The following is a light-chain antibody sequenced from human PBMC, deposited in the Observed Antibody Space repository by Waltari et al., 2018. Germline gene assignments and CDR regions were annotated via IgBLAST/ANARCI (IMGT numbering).Light chain of an antibody. CDR3: QQYYSTPWT. Sequence: DIVMTQSPDSLAVSLGERATINCKSSQSVLYSSNNKNYLAWYQQKPGQPPKLLIYWASTRESGGPDRCSGSGSGTDFTLTISSRQAEDVAVYYCQQYYSTPWTFGQGTKVEIK. CDR2: WAS. J-gene: IGKJ1*01. CDR1: QSVLYSSNNKNY. V-gene: IGKV4-1*01.